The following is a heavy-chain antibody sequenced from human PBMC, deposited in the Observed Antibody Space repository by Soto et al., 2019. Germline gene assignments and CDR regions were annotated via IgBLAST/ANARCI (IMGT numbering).Heavy chain of an antibody. V-gene: IGHV3-30*18. CDR2: ISHDGSNK. CDR3: AKHLQAVAGYVHGMDV. J-gene: IGHJ6*02. D-gene: IGHD6-19*01. CDR1: GFTFSSYG. Sequence: QVQLVESGGGVVQPGRSLRLSCAASGFTFSSYGMHWVRQAPGKGLEWVAVISHDGSNKYFADSVKGRFTISRDNSQNTQNLQMNSLRAEDTAVYYCAKHLQAVAGYVHGMDVWGQGTTGTVAS.